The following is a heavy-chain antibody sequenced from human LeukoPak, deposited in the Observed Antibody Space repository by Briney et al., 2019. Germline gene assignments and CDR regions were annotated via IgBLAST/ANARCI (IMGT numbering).Heavy chain of an antibody. CDR2: ISGSGGST. J-gene: IGHJ4*02. D-gene: IGHD4-11*01. V-gene: IGHV3-23*01. CDR3: AKSYSDYGFFYFVH. CDR1: GFTFSSYG. Sequence: GGSLRLSCAASGFTFSSYGMSWVRQAPGKGLEWVSAISGSGGSTYYADSVKGRFTISRGNSRNTLYLQMNSLRAEDTALYYCAKSYSDYGFFYFVHWGQGTLVIVSS.